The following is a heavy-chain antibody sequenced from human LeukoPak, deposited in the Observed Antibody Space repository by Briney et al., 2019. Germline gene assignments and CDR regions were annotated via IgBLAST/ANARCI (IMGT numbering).Heavy chain of an antibody. V-gene: IGHV4-59*08. CDR3: SKYSSSWYAPFYYYYMDV. D-gene: IGHD6-13*01. CDR2: IYYSGST. Sequence: PSETLSLTCTVSGGSISSYYWSWIRQPPGKGLEWIGYIYYSGSTNYNPSLKSRVTISVDTSKNQFSLKLSSVTAADTAVYYCSKYSSSWYAPFYYYYMDVWGKGTTVTVSS. J-gene: IGHJ6*03. CDR1: GGSISSYY.